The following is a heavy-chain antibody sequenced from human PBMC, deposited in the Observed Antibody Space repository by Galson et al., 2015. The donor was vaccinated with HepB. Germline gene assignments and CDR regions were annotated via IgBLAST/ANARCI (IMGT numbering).Heavy chain of an antibody. V-gene: IGHV1-2*06. J-gene: IGHJ4*02. CDR1: GYTFTAYY. D-gene: IGHD5-18*01. CDR3: ARVVYTYGPYYFDS. CDR2: ISPNSAGT. Sequence: SVKVSCKASGYTFTAYYIHWVRQAPGQGPEWMGRISPNSAGTNYAQKFQGRVTLTRDTSISTVYMEMSRLTSDDTAVYYCARVVYTYGPYYFDSWGQGSLVTVSS.